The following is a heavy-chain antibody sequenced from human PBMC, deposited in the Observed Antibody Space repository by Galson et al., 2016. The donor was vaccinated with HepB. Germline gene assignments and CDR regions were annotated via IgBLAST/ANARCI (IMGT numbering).Heavy chain of an antibody. CDR1: GDSLRSFY. D-gene: IGHD3-10*01. V-gene: IGHV4-59*01. J-gene: IGHJ2*01. CDR3: ATHWLARGSWYFDL. CDR2: IYKTGST. Sequence: SETLSLTCTVSGDSLRSFYWSWIRQPPGKGLEWIAYIYKTGSTYYNPSLKSRVTISVDTSKNQFSLKLSSVTAADTAVYYCATHWLARGSWYFDLWGRGTLVTVSS.